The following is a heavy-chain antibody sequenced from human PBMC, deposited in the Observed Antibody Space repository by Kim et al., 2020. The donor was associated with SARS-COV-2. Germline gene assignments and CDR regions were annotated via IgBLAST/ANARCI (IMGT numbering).Heavy chain of an antibody. Sequence: SETLSLTCAVYGGSFSGYYWSWIRQPPGKGLEWIGEINHSGSTNYNPSLKSRVTISVDTSKNQFSLKLSSVTAADTAVYYCARREGYYDSSGYFNYWGQGTLVTVSS. CDR3: ARREGYYDSSGYFNY. CDR2: INHSGST. D-gene: IGHD3-22*01. CDR1: GGSFSGYY. V-gene: IGHV4-34*01. J-gene: IGHJ4*02.